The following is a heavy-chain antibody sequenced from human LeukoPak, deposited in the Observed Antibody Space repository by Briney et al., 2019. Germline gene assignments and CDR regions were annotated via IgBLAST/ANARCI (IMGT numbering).Heavy chain of an antibody. CDR1: GFSFSNAW. J-gene: IGHJ4*02. V-gene: IGHV3-15*01. D-gene: IGHD3-10*01. Sequence: GGSLRLSCAASGFSFSNAWMTWVRQAPGKGLEWVGRIKDKSDGGTTDYAAPVKGRFTVSRDDSRNTLDLQMDSLKSEDTAVYYCTTLRETYYKLGGPFYFDYRGQGTLVTVSS. CDR3: TTLRETYYKLGGPFYFDY. CDR2: IKDKSDGGTT.